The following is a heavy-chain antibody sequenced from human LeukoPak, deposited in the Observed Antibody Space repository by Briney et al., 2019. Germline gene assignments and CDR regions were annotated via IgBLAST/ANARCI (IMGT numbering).Heavy chain of an antibody. CDR1: AGSISSNY. CDR2: IYYSGIT. J-gene: IGHJ4*02. CDR3: ARGKLGYCSGGSCYFDY. Sequence: SQTLSLTCTVTAGSISSNYSSCVRQPPGNGLEWIGYIYYSGITNYNPSLKSRVTISVDTSKNQFSLKLSSVPAADTAVYYCARGKLGYCSGGSCYFDYWGQGTLVTVSS. D-gene: IGHD2-15*01. V-gene: IGHV4-59*01.